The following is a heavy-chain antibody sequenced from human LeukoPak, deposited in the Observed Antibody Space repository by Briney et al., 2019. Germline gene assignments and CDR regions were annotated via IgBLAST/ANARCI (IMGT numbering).Heavy chain of an antibody. CDR2: ISGSDGST. CDR1: GFTFSSYA. D-gene: IGHD3-10*02. J-gene: IGHJ6*04. V-gene: IGHV3-23*01. CDR3: AELGITMIGGV. Sequence: GGSLRLSCAASGFTFSSYAMSWVRQAPGKGLEWVSGISGSDGSTNYADSVKGRFTISRENAKNSLYLQMNSLRAEDTAVYYCAELGITMIGGVWGKGTTVTISS.